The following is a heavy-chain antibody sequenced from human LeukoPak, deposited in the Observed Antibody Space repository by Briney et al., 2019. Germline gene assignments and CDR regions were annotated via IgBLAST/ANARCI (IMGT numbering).Heavy chain of an antibody. V-gene: IGHV1-2*02. Sequence: ALVKVSCEASGYTFTAYYLHWVRQTPGQRLEWMGWINPNSGDTNYAQKFQGRVTLTRDTSILTAYMDLSRLTSDDTAVYFCAKDRGGLAAGAVNPWGQGTLVTVSS. CDR2: INPNSGDT. CDR1: GYTFTAYY. J-gene: IGHJ5*02. CDR3: AKDRGGLAAGAVNP. D-gene: IGHD1-26*01.